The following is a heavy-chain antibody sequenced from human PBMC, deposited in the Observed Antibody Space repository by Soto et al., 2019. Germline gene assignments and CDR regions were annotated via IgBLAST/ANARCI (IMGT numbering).Heavy chain of an antibody. Sequence: PSETLSLTCTVSGGSLSSYYWSWIRRPPGMGLERNASISYSGTTNYNSSLKSRVTISIDTSKNQFSLKLKSVTVADTAVYYCAREGYNFGPFDYWGQGALVTVSS. CDR2: ISYSGTT. V-gene: IGHV4-59*01. D-gene: IGHD5-18*01. CDR3: AREGYNFGPFDY. J-gene: IGHJ4*02. CDR1: GGSLSSYY.